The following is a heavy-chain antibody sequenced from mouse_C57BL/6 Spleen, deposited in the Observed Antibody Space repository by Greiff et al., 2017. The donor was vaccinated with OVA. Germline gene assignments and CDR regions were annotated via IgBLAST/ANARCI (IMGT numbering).Heavy chain of an antibody. CDR2: INPNNGGT. CDR3: ARLSWDYAMDY. J-gene: IGHJ4*01. V-gene: IGHV1-18*01. D-gene: IGHD4-1*01. CDR1: GYTFTDYN. Sequence: VQLQQSGPELVKPGASVKIPCKASGYTFTDYNMDWVKQSHGKSLEWIGDINPNNGGTIYNQKFKGKATLTVDNSSSTAYMALRSLTSEDTAVYYCARLSWDYAMDYWGQGTSVTVSS.